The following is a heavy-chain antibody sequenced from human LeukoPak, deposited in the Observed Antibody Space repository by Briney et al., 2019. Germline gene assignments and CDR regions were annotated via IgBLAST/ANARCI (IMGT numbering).Heavy chain of an antibody. V-gene: IGHV1-2*02. J-gene: IGHJ4*02. CDR2: INPNGGGT. CDR1: GYTFTGYY. D-gene: IGHD3-16*01. CDR3: ARGGRYSLYYFDY. Sequence: ASVKVSCKASGYTFTGYYMRWVRQAPGQGLEWMGWINPNGGGTSYAQKFQGRVTMTRDTSISTAYMELSRLRSDDTAVYYCARGGRYSLYYFDYWGQGTLVTVSS.